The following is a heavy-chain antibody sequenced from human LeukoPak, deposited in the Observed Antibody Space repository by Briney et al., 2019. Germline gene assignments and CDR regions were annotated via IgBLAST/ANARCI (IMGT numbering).Heavy chain of an antibody. CDR2: ISGSGGST. V-gene: IGHV3-23*01. Sequence: GGSLRLSCAASGFTFSSYAMSWVRQAPGKGLEWVSAISGSGGSTYYADSVKGRFTISRDNSKNTLYLQMNSLRAEDTAVYYCARKLDYGDCVGYYYYGMDVWGQGTTVTVSS. CDR1: GFTFSSYA. J-gene: IGHJ6*02. D-gene: IGHD4-17*01. CDR3: ARKLDYGDCVGYYYYGMDV.